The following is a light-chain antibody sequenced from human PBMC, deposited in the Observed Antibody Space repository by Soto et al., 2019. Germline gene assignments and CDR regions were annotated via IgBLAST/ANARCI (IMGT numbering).Light chain of an antibody. Sequence: IQMTQSPSTLSASVGDRVAITCRASQSIGIWLAWYQKKPGKAPRFLIYKASTLQPGVPSRFSGSGSGTEFTLTISSLQPDDFATYYCQQYNDYSWTFGQGTKVVIK. J-gene: IGKJ1*01. CDR2: KAS. CDR1: QSIGIW. V-gene: IGKV1-5*03. CDR3: QQYNDYSWT.